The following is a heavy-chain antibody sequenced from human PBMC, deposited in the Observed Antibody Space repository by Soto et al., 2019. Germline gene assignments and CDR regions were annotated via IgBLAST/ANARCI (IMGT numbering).Heavy chain of an antibody. CDR3: ARVYYDILTRYNLRWFDP. Sequence: GGSLRLSCAASGYTFTSYAMHWVRQAPGQRLEWMGWINAGNGNTKYSQKFQGRVTITRDTSASTAYMELSSLRSEDTAVYYRARVYYDILTRYNLRWFDPWCQGMLVNVS. D-gene: IGHD3-9*01. CDR2: INAGNGNT. V-gene: IGHV1-3*01. CDR1: GYTFTSYA. J-gene: IGHJ5*02.